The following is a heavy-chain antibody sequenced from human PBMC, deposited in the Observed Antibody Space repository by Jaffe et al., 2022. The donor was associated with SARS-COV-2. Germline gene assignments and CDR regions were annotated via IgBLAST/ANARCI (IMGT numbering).Heavy chain of an antibody. Sequence: QVQLVESGGGVVQPGRSLRLSCAASGFTFSSYAMHWVRQAPGKGLEWVAVISYDGSNKYYADSVKGRFTISRDNSKNTLYLQMNSLRAEDTAVYYCARAAAHRSLYNWFDPWGQGTLVTVSS. D-gene: IGHD1-26*01. CDR1: GFTFSSYA. CDR2: ISYDGSNK. CDR3: ARAAAHRSLYNWFDP. V-gene: IGHV3-30*04. J-gene: IGHJ5*02.